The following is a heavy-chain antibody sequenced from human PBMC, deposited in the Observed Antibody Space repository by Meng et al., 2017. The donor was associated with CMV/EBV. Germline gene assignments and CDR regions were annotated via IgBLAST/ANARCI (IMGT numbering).Heavy chain of an antibody. Sequence: LVKVSCKASGGTFSSYAISWVRQAPGQGLEWMVGIIPILGIANYAQKFQGRVTITADKSTSAAYMELTSLRSEDTAVYYCASINFPHYYYYDMDVWGQGTTVTVSS. J-gene: IGHJ6*02. CDR2: IIPILGIA. CDR3: ASINFPHYYYYDMDV. CDR1: GGTFSSYA. D-gene: IGHD3-10*01. V-gene: IGHV1-69*10.